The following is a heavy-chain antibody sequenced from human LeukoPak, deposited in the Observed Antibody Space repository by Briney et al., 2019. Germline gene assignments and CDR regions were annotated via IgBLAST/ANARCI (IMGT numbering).Heavy chain of an antibody. J-gene: IGHJ4*02. Sequence: PGGSLRLSCAASGFTFSSYSMNWVRQAPGKGLEWVSSISSSSSYIYYADSVKGRFTISRDNAKNSLYLQMNSLRAEDTAVYYCARGPTYFDWLPVYWGQGTLDTVSS. CDR3: ARGPTYFDWLPVY. D-gene: IGHD3-9*01. CDR1: GFTFSSYS. V-gene: IGHV3-21*01. CDR2: ISSSSSYI.